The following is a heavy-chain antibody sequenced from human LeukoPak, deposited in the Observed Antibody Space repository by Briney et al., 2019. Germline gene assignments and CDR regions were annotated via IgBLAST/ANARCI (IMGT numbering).Heavy chain of an antibody. J-gene: IGHJ5*02. CDR3: ARDNSVEDTAWWFDP. D-gene: IGHD4-23*01. CDR2: INPNSGGT. CDR1: GYSFTGYY. V-gene: IGHV1-2*02. Sequence: ASVKVSCKASGYSFTGYYIHWVRQAPGQGLEWMGWINPNSGGTKYAQVFQGRVTMTRDMSTSTDYMELSSLRSEDTAVYYCARDNSVEDTAWWFDPWGQGTLVTVSS.